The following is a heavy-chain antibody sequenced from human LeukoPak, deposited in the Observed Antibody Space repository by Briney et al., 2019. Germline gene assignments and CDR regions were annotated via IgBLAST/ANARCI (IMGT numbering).Heavy chain of an antibody. CDR1: GFTFSSYS. V-gene: IGHV3-21*01. J-gene: IGHJ6*03. Sequence: PGGSLRLSCAASGFTFSSYSMNWVRQAPGKGLEWVSSISSSSSYIYYADSVKGRFTISRDNAKNSLYLQMNSLRAEDTAVYYCARRAYGGYVLYYYMDVWGKGTTVTISS. CDR2: ISSSSSYI. CDR3: ARRAYGGYVLYYYMDV. D-gene: IGHD4-23*01.